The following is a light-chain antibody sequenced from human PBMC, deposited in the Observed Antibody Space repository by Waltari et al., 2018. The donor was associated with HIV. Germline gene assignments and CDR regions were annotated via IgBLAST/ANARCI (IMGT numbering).Light chain of an antibody. V-gene: IGLV1-40*01. Sequence: QSVLTQPPSVSGAPGQRVTISCTGTSSNIGAGYDFQWYQQLPGTAPKLLIYANIHRPSGVPDRFSVSKSATSASLAITGLQAEDEADYFCQSYDSSLSAYVVFGGGTKLTVL. CDR1: SSNIGAGYD. CDR2: ANI. J-gene: IGLJ2*01. CDR3: QSYDSSLSAYVV.